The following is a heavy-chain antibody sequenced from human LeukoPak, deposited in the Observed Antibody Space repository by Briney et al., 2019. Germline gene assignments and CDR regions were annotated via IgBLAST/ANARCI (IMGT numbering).Heavy chain of an antibody. J-gene: IGHJ6*02. V-gene: IGHV3-30*03. CDR3: ARVLAYCGGDCYSDYYYGMDV. CDR2: ISYDGSNK. D-gene: IGHD2-21*02. CDR1: GFTFSSYG. Sequence: GRSLRLSCAASGFTFSSYGMHWVRQAPGKGLEWVAVISYDGSNKYYADSVKGRFTISRDNSKNTLYLQMNSLRAEDTAVYYCARVLAYCGGDCYSDYYYGMDVWGQGTTVTVSS.